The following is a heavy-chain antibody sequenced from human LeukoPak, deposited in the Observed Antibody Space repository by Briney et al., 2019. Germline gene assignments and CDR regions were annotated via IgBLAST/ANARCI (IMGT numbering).Heavy chain of an antibody. CDR2: ISGSGGST. CDR3: ATVLRSAARPPFDY. Sequence: GGSLRLSCVASGLTFTKYTMAWVRQAPGKGLEWVSAISGSGGSTYYADSVKGRFTISRDNSKNTLYLQMNSLRAEDTAVYYCATVLRSAARPPFDYWGQGTLVTVSS. J-gene: IGHJ4*02. V-gene: IGHV3-23*01. D-gene: IGHD6-6*01. CDR1: GLTFTKYT.